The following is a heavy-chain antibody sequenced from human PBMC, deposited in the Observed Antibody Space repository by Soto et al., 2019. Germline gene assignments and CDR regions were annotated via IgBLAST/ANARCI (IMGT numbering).Heavy chain of an antibody. Sequence: QITLKESGPTLVKPTQTLTLTCTFSGFSLSTSGVGVGWIRQPPGKALEWLALIYWDDDKRYSPSLKSRLTIPKDTSKNQLVRTMTNMAPVDTATYYCAHSRSGGSCYFYWGQGTLVTVSS. CDR3: AHSRSGGSCYFY. J-gene: IGHJ4*02. CDR1: GFSLSTSGVG. D-gene: IGHD2-15*01. CDR2: IYWDDDK. V-gene: IGHV2-5*02.